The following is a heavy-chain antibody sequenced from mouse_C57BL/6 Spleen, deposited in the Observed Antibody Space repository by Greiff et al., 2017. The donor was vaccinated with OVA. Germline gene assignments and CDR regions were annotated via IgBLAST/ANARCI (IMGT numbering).Heavy chain of an antibody. D-gene: IGHD1-1*01. Sequence: QVQLQQPGAELVMPGASVKLSCKASGYTFTSYWMHWVKQRPGQGLEWIGEIDPSDSYTNYNQKFKGKSTLTVAKSSSTAYMQLSSLTSEDSAVYYWARQNYYGSNGYFEVWGTGTTVTVSS. CDR3: ARQNYYGSNGYFEV. CDR2: IDPSDSYT. J-gene: IGHJ1*03. V-gene: IGHV1-69*01. CDR1: GYTFTSYW.